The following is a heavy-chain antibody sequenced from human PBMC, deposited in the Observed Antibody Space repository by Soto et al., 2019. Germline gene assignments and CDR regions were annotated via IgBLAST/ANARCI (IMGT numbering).Heavy chain of an antibody. CDR2: ISGSGGST. CDR1: GFTFSSYA. J-gene: IGHJ4*02. D-gene: IGHD3-3*01. Sequence: GGSLRLSCAASGFTFSSYAMSWVRQAPGKGLEWVSAISGSGGSTYYADSVKGRFTISRDKSKNTLYLQMNSLRAEDTAVYYCAKARLRFLEWLPIPNFDYWGQGTLVTVSS. CDR3: AKARLRFLEWLPIPNFDY. V-gene: IGHV3-23*01.